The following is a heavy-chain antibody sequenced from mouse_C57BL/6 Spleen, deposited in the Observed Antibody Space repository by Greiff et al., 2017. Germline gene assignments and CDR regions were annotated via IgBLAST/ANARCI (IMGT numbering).Heavy chain of an antibody. CDR3: ARGRFAY. Sequence: EVKLVESGGGLVKPGGSLKLSCAASGFTFSSYAMSWVRQTPEKRLEWVATISDGGSYTYYPDNVKGRFTISKDNAKNNLYLQMSHLKSEDTAMYYCARGRFAYGGKGTLVTVSA. J-gene: IGHJ3*01. CDR1: GFTFSSYA. V-gene: IGHV5-4*03. CDR2: ISDGGSYT.